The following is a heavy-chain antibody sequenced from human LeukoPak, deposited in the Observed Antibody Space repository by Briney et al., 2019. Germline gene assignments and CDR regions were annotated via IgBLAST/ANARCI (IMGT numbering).Heavy chain of an antibody. CDR1: GFTFSSYA. Sequence: PGGSLRLSCAASGFTFSSYAMSWVRQAPGKGLEWVSSISSSSSYIYYADSVKGRFTISRDNAKNSLYLQMNSLRAEDTAVYYCARVGSKYDFWSGYRAFDYWGQGTLVTVSS. D-gene: IGHD3-3*01. V-gene: IGHV3-21*01. J-gene: IGHJ4*02. CDR3: ARVGSKYDFWSGYRAFDY. CDR2: ISSSSSYI.